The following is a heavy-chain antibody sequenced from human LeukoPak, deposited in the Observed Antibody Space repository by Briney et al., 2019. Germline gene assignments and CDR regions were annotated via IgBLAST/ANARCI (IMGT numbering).Heavy chain of an antibody. V-gene: IGHV1-3*01. J-gene: IGHJ6*02. Sequence: GASVKVSCKASGYTFTSYAMHWVRQAPGQRLEWMGWINAGNGNTKYSQKFQGRVTITADKSTSTAYMELSSLRSEDTAVYYCARRWRYYDSSGPSHYYGMDVWGQGTTVTVSS. CDR3: ARRWRYYDSSGPSHYYGMDV. CDR2: INAGNGNT. D-gene: IGHD3-22*01. CDR1: GYTFTSYA.